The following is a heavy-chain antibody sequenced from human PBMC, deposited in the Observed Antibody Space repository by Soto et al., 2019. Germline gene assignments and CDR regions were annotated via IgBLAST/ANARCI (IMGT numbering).Heavy chain of an antibody. D-gene: IGHD2-2*01. CDR1: GASISSYF. CDR3: AAICGSPSCYGTDV. CDR2: IYTSGST. Sequence: SETLSLTCTVSGASISSYFWCWIRQPAGKGLEWIGRIYTSGSTDYNPSLESRVTMSVDTSKKQVSLKLTSVTAADTAVYYCAAICGSPSCYGTDVWGQGTSVTVSS. V-gene: IGHV4-4*07. J-gene: IGHJ6*02.